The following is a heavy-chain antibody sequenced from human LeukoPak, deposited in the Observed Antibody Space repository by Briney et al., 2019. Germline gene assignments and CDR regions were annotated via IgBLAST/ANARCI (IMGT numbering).Heavy chain of an antibody. CDR1: GGSIFSYY. CDR3: ARWGSHSYWYFDL. J-gene: IGHJ2*01. Sequence: SETLSLTCTVSGGSIFSYYWNWIRQPAGKGLVWIGHIYTSGSTNYNPSLKSRVTMSVDTSKNQFSLKLSSVTAADTAVYYCARWGSHSYWYFDLWGRGTLVTVSS. V-gene: IGHV4-4*07. CDR2: IYTSGST. D-gene: IGHD7-27*01.